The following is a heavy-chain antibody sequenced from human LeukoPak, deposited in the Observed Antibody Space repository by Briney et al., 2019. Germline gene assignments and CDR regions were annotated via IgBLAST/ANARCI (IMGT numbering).Heavy chain of an antibody. CDR1: GYSFTSYW. CDR2: IYPGDSDT. D-gene: IGHD6-19*01. V-gene: IGHV5-51*01. CDR3: ARRPTSVAGTRGALDI. Sequence: GESLKISCKGSGYSFTSYWIGWVRQMPGKGLEWMGIIYPGDSDTRYSPSFQGQVTISADKSISTAYLQWSSLKASDTAMYYCARRPTSVAGTRGALDIWGQGTMVTVSS. J-gene: IGHJ3*02.